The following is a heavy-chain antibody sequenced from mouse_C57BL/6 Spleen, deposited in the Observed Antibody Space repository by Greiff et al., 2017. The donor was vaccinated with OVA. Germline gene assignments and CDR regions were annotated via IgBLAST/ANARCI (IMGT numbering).Heavy chain of an antibody. CDR2: ISYDGSN. J-gene: IGHJ1*03. CDR1: GYSITSGYY. D-gene: IGHD1-1*01. V-gene: IGHV3-6*01. CDR3: AREGVVATDWYFDV. Sequence: EVKLMESGPGLVKPSQSLSLTCSVTGYSITSGYYWNWIRQFPGNKLEWMGYISYDGSNNYNPSLKKRISITLDTSKNQFFLTLNSVTTEDTATYYCAREGVVATDWYFDVWGTGTTVTVSS.